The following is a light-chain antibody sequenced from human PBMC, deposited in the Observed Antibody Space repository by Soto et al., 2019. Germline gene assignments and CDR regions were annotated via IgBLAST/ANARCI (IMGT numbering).Light chain of an antibody. CDR2: EVV. V-gene: IGLV2-23*02. CDR1: SSDVGTYNL. Sequence: QSALTQPASVYGSPGQSITISCSGSSSDVGTYNLVSWYQHHPGKAPKLMISEVVKRPSGVSNRFSGSKSGNTASLTISGLQAEDEADYYCCSYAGSSMFVFGGGTKVTVL. J-gene: IGLJ2*01. CDR3: CSYAGSSMFV.